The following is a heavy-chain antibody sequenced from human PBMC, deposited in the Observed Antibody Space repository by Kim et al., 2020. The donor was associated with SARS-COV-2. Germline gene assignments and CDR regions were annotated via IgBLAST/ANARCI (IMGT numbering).Heavy chain of an antibody. CDR1: GFTVSSNY. J-gene: IGHJ3*02. CDR3: ARSVHDYGTTGAFDI. CDR2: IYSGGST. Sequence: GASLRLSCAASGFTVSSNYMSWVRQAPGKGLEWVSVIYSGGSTYYADSVKGRFTISRDNSKNTLYLQMNSLRAEDTAVYYCARSVHDYGTTGAFDIWGQGTMVTVSS. D-gene: IGHD4-17*01. V-gene: IGHV3-53*01.